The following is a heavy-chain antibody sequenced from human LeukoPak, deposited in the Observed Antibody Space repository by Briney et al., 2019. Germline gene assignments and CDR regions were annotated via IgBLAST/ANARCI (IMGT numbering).Heavy chain of an antibody. CDR2: IYSGTST. J-gene: IGHJ4*02. V-gene: IGHV3-53*01. D-gene: IGHD4-17*01. Sequence: GGSLRLSCAASGFTVTSNYMSWVRQAPGKGLEWVSVIYSGTSTYYADSVKGRFTISRDSSKNTLYLHMNNLRAEDTAVYYCARGGLRLAIDYWGQGTLVTVSS. CDR3: ARGGLRLAIDY. CDR1: GFTVTSNY.